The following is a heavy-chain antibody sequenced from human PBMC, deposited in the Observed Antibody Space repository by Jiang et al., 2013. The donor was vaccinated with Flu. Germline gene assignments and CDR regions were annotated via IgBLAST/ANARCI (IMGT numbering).Heavy chain of an antibody. CDR3: ARRGSYGSPLRY. Sequence: LKPSETLSLTCAVYGGSFSGYYWSWIRQPPGKGLEWIGEINHSGSTNYNPSLKSRVTISVDTSKNQFSLKLSSVTAADTAVYYCARRGSYGSPLRYWGQGTLVTVSS. CDR1: GGSFSGYY. J-gene: IGHJ4*02. V-gene: IGHV4-34*01. D-gene: IGHD3-16*01. CDR2: INHSGST.